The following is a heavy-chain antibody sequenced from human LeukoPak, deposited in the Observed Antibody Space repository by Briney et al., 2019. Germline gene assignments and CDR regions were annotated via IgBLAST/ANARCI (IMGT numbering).Heavy chain of an antibody. CDR2: IYYSGST. Sequence: SETLSLTCTVSGGSISSYYWSWIRQPPGKGLEWIGYIYYSGSTNYNPSLKSRVTISVDTSKNQFSLKLSSVTAADTAVYYCATSITIFGVMDVWGKGTTVTVSS. CDR1: GGSISSYY. V-gene: IGHV4-59*12. D-gene: IGHD3-3*01. J-gene: IGHJ6*04. CDR3: ATSITIFGVMDV.